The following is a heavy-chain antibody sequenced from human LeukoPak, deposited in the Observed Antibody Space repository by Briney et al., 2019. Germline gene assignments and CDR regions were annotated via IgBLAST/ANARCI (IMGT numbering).Heavy chain of an antibody. D-gene: IGHD3-10*01. CDR3: TRELYSKFDI. V-gene: IGHV3-72*01. CDR2: IKNKYASFAT. CDR1: GFSFNQNY. J-gene: IGHJ5*02. Sequence: SGGSLRLSCAPSGFSFNQNYMNWVRQAPGKGLEWVGRIKNKYASFATEYAASVQGRFTISRDDSKDSLYLQMNNLKAEDTAIYYCTRELYSKFDIWGQGTLVTVSS.